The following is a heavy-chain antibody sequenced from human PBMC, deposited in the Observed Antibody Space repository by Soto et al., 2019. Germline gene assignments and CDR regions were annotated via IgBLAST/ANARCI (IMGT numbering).Heavy chain of an antibody. D-gene: IGHD2-2*01. V-gene: IGHV3-66*01. CDR3: ASDHGASWPLH. J-gene: IGHJ4*02. CDR1: GVTVRTNY. Sequence: EVQLVESGGGLVQPGGSVRLSCAASGVTVRTNYLSWVRQAPEKGLEWVSAIYSDGSTYYADSVKGRFTISRDNSKNTLYLQMDSLRAEDTAVYYCASDHGASWPLHCGQGTLVIVSS. CDR2: IYSDGST.